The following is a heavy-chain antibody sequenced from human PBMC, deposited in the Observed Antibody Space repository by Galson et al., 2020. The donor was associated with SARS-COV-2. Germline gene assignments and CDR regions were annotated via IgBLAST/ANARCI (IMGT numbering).Heavy chain of an antibody. Sequence: ASVKVSCKASGYTFTGYYMHWVRQAPGQGLEWMGWINPNSGGTNYAQKFQGWVTMTRDTSISTAYMELSRLRSDDTAVYYCARSCSGGSCNNPSDAFDIWGQGTMVTVS. V-gene: IGHV1-2*04. CDR2: INPNSGGT. CDR3: ARSCSGGSCNNPSDAFDI. J-gene: IGHJ3*02. D-gene: IGHD2-15*01. CDR1: GYTFTGYY.